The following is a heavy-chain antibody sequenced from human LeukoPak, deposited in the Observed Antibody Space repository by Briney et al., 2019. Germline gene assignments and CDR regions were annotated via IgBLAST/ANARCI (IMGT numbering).Heavy chain of an antibody. Sequence: ASVKVSCKACGYSFTGYYMQWLRQAAGQGLAGMGWINPNSGGTNYAQKFQGRVTMPRDTSISRAYMELSRLRSDDTAVCYCARGGGYCSSTSCHLPYDWGQGNLVTASS. J-gene: IGHJ4*02. CDR2: INPNSGGT. CDR3: ARGGGYCSSTSCHLPYD. D-gene: IGHD2-2*01. CDR1: GYSFTGYY. V-gene: IGHV1-2*02.